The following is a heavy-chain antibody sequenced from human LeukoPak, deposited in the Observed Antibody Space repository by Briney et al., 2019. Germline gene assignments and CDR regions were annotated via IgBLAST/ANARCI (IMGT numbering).Heavy chain of an antibody. Sequence: SETLSLTCTVSGGSISSYYWSWIRQPPGKGLEWIGYIYYSGSTNYNPSLKSRVTISVDTSKNQFSLKLSSVTAADTAVYYCARVPNYYDSSGYYCAFDIWGQGTMVTVSS. CDR2: IYYSGST. J-gene: IGHJ3*02. CDR1: GGSISSYY. V-gene: IGHV4-59*01. CDR3: ARVPNYYDSSGYYCAFDI. D-gene: IGHD3-22*01.